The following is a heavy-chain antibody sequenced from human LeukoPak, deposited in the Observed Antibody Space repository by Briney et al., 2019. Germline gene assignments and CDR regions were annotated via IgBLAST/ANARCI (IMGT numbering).Heavy chain of an antibody. D-gene: IGHD1-26*01. CDR2: ISHSGST. CDR1: GGSFSGYY. CDR3: ARVIGSFFDY. J-gene: IGHJ4*02. Sequence: PSETLSLTCAVYGGSFSGYYWSWIRQPPGKGLEWIGEISHSGSTNYNPSLKSRVTISVDTSKNQFSLKLSSVTAADTAVYYCARVIGSFFDYWGQGTLVTVSS. V-gene: IGHV4-34*01.